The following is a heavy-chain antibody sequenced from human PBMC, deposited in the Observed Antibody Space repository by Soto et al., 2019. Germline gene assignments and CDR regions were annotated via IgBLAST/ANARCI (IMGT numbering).Heavy chain of an antibody. J-gene: IGHJ6*03. CDR1: GGSISSYY. CDR2: INYSGST. V-gene: IGHV4-59*01. CDR3: ARVVRITIFGYYYMDV. Sequence: SETLSLTCTVSGGSISSYYWSWIRQPPGKGLEWIGYINYSGSTNYNPSLKSRVTISVDTSKNQFSLKLSSVTAADTAVYYCARVVRITIFGYYYMDVWGKGTTVTVSS. D-gene: IGHD3-3*01.